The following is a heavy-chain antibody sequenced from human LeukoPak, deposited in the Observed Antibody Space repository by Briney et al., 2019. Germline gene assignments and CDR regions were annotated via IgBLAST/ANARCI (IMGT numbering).Heavy chain of an antibody. CDR1: GFTFSNAW. V-gene: IGHV3-15*01. CDR2: IKSKTDGGTT. J-gene: IGHJ4*02. Sequence: GGSLRLSCAASGFTFSNAWMSWVRQAPGKGLEWVGRIKSKTDGGTTDYAAPVKGRFTISRDDSKNTLSLQMNSLKTEDTPVYYCPTDSNYYDSSDYLDYWGQGTLVTVSS. CDR3: PTDSNYYDSSDYLDY. D-gene: IGHD3-22*01.